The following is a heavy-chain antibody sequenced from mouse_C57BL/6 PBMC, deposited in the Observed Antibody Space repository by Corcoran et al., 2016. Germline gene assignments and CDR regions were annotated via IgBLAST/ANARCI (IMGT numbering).Heavy chain of an antibody. D-gene: IGHD1-1*01. V-gene: IGHV1-76*01. CDR1: SYTFTDYY. J-gene: IGHJ2*01. Sequence: QVQLKQSGAELVRPGASVKLSCKASSYTFTDYYINWVKQRPGQGLEWIARIYPGSGNTYYNEKFKGKATLTAEKSSSTAYMQLSSLTSEDSAVYFCANYYGSSYGWGQGTTLTVSS. CDR3: ANYYGSSYG. CDR2: IYPGSGNT.